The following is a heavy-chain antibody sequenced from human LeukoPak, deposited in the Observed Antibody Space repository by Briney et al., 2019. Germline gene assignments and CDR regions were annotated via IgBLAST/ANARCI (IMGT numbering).Heavy chain of an antibody. CDR1: GGSISSYY. Sequence: SETLSLTCTVSGGSISSYYWSWIRQPPGKGLEWIGYIYYSGSTNYNPSLKSRVTISVDTFKNQFSLKLSSVTAADTAVYYCARVGYLYGMDVWGQGTTVTVSS. V-gene: IGHV4-59*01. J-gene: IGHJ6*02. CDR3: ARVGYLYGMDV. D-gene: IGHD5-18*01. CDR2: IYYSGST.